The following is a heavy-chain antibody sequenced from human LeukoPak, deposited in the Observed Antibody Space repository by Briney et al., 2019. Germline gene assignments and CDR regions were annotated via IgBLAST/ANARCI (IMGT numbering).Heavy chain of an antibody. CDR2: IKQDGSEK. V-gene: IGHV3-7*01. Sequence: GGSLRLSCAASGFTFSSYWMSWVRQAPGKGLEWVANIKQDGSEKYYVDSVKGRFTISRDNAKNSLYLQMNSLRAEDTAVYYCARDGVDYYGSGSYYNYWGQGTLVTVSS. CDR1: GFTFSSYW. J-gene: IGHJ4*02. CDR3: ARDGVDYYGSGSYYNY. D-gene: IGHD3-10*01.